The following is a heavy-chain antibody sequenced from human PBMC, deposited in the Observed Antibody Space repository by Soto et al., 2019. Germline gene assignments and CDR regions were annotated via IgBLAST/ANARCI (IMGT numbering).Heavy chain of an antibody. CDR3: TRDLGLSSPYYFDF. Sequence: SLRLSCTTSGFSFGDQALSWVRQAPGKGLEWVGFISSRPSGATTRYAASVKDRFTISRDESRGIAYLQMNSLKTEDTAMYYCTRDLGLSSPYYFDFWGQGTLVTFSS. CDR1: GFSFGDQA. J-gene: IGHJ4*02. CDR2: ISSRPSGATT. V-gene: IGHV3-49*04. D-gene: IGHD1-26*01.